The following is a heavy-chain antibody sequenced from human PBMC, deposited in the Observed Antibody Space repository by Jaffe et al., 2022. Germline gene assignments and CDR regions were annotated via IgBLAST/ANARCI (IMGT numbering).Heavy chain of an antibody. D-gene: IGHD1-1*01. Sequence: EVQLVESGGGLVKPGGSLRLSCAASGFTFSSYSMNWVRQAPGKGLEWVSSISSSSSYIYYADSVKGRFTISRDNAKNSLYLQMNSLRAEDTAVYYCARDGIGEHDYYMDVWGKGTTVTVSS. CDR1: GFTFSSYS. V-gene: IGHV3-21*01. J-gene: IGHJ6*03. CDR2: ISSSSSYI. CDR3: ARDGIGEHDYYMDV.